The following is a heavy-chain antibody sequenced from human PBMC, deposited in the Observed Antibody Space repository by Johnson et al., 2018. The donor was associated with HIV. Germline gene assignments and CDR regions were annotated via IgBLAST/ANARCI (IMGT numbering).Heavy chain of an antibody. CDR1: GFTFSNYD. V-gene: IGHV3-13*01. J-gene: IGHJ3*02. CDR3: ARGSGSYNLVKGAFDI. CDR2: IGTAGAT. D-gene: IGHD1-26*01. Sequence: VQLVESGGGVVRPGGSLRLSCAASGFTFSNYDMHWVRQPTGKGLEWVAVIGTAGATYYPGSVKGRFTISRENAKNALYLQMNSLRAGDTAVYYCARGSGSYNLVKGAFDIRGHGTMVTVSS.